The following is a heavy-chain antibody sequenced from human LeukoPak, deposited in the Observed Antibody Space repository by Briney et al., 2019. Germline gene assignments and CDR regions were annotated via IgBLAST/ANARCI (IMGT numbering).Heavy chain of an antibody. CDR1: GFTFSSYW. CDR2: INSDGSST. V-gene: IGHV3-74*01. CDR3: ARDHYDILTGRTVDY. D-gene: IGHD3-9*01. Sequence: GGSLRLSCAASGFTFSSYWMHWVRQAPGKGLVWVSRINSDGSSTSYADSVKGRFTISRDNAKNTLYLQMNSLRAEGTAVYYCARDHYDILTGRTVDYWGQGTLVTVSS. J-gene: IGHJ4*02.